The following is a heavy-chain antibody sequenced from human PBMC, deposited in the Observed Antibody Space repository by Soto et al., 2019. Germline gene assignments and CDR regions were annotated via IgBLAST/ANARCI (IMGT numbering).Heavy chain of an antibody. Sequence: QVQLVQSGAEEKKPGASVKVSCKASGYTFTSYAMHWVRQAPGQRLEWMGWINAGNGHTKYSQKFKRRVTITRYTSASTAYMELSSLRSEDTAVYYCARARKDCSGGSCYSYRFDPWGQGTLVTVSS. J-gene: IGHJ5*02. V-gene: IGHV1-3*05. D-gene: IGHD2-15*01. CDR3: ARARKDCSGGSCYSYRFDP. CDR2: INAGNGHT. CDR1: GYTFTSYA.